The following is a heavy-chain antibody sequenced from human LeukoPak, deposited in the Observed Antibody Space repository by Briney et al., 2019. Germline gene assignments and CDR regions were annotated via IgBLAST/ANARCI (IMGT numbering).Heavy chain of an antibody. CDR1: GGSFSGYY. V-gene: IGHV4-34*01. CDR3: ARGVLWFGELPAPRMDV. Sequence: KASETLSLTCAVYGGSFSGYYWSWIRQPPGKGLEWIGEINHRGSTNYNPSLKSRVTISVDTSKNQFSLKLSSVTAADTAVYYCARGVLWFGELPAPRMDVWGKGTTVTVSS. D-gene: IGHD3-10*01. J-gene: IGHJ6*04. CDR2: INHRGST.